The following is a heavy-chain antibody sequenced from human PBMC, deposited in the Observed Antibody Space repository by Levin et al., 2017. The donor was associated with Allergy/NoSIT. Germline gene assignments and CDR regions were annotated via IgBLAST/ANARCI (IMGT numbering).Heavy chain of an antibody. CDR1: GASFSGYY. CDR3: ARGREYCSGGSCYPPRYFDY. Sequence: SETLSLNCAVYGASFSGYYWSWIRQPPGKGLEWIGEINHSGSTNYNPSLTSRVAISVDASKKQISLILRSVTAADTAVYYCARGREYCSGGSCYPPRYFDYWGQGTLVTVSS. CDR2: INHSGST. D-gene: IGHD2-15*01. V-gene: IGHV4-34*01. J-gene: IGHJ4*02.